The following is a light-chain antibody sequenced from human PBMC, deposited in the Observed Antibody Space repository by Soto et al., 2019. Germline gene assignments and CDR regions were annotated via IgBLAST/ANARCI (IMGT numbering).Light chain of an antibody. CDR1: QSVSSNY. Sequence: EIVLTQSPGTLSLSPGERATLSCRTSQSVSSNYLAWYQQKPGQAPRLLIYGASSRATGIPDRFSGSGSRTDFTLTITRLEPEDFAVYYCQQYHIPPWTFGQGTKVDI. CDR3: QQYHIPPWT. J-gene: IGKJ1*01. CDR2: GAS. V-gene: IGKV3-20*01.